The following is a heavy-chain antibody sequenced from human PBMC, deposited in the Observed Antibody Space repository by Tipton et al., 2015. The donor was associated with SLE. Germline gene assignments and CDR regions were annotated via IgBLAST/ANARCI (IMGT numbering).Heavy chain of an antibody. J-gene: IGHJ4*02. CDR3: ARGSHQHLV. CDR1: GFTVTSHY. D-gene: IGHD6-13*01. V-gene: IGHV3-66*01. CDR2: IYTCGTT. Sequence: SLRLSCAASGFTVTSHYMSWVRQAPGKGLEWVSTIYTCGTTYYADSVKGRFTISRADFNNTLYLRMNSLRAEDTAVYCCARGSHQHLVWGQGTLVTVSS.